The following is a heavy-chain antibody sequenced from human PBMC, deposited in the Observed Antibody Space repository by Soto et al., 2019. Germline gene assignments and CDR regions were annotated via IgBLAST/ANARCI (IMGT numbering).Heavy chain of an antibody. CDR1: GFPFRGYW. CDR2: ITTDGGST. D-gene: IGHD1-26*01. V-gene: IGHV3-74*01. J-gene: IGHJ4*02. CDR3: ARDGPEWELIGFILL. Sequence: GGSLRLSCTASGFPFRGYWMNWVRQAPGKGLVWVSHITTDGGSTNYADSVKGRFTISRDNAKDTVYLYMSSLRAEDTAVYYCARDGPEWELIGFILLWGQGTLVTAPQ.